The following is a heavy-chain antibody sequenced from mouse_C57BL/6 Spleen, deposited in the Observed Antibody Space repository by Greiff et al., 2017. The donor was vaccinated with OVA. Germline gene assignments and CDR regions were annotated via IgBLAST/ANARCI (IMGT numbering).Heavy chain of an antibody. CDR2: IWRGGST. V-gene: IGHV2-5*01. D-gene: IGHD1-1*01. CDR1: GFSLTSYG. J-gene: IGHJ1*03. CDR3: AKSRGGSSPYWYFDV. Sequence: QVQLQQSGPGLVQPSQSLSITCTVSGFSLTSYGVHWVRQSPGKGLEWLGVIWRGGSTDYNAAFMSRLSITKDNSKSQVFFKMNSLQADDTAIYYCAKSRGGSSPYWYFDVWGTGTTVTVSS.